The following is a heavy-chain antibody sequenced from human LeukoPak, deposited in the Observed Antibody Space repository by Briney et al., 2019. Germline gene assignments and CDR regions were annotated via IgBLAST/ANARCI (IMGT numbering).Heavy chain of an antibody. CDR2: IYPGDSDT. D-gene: IGHD5-24*01. J-gene: IGHJ4*02. V-gene: IGHV5-51*01. CDR1: GYSLTSYW. CDR3: ARPRDGYNYMFDY. Sequence: GESLKISCQGSGYSLTSYWIGWVRQMPGKGLEWMGIIYPGDSDTRYSPSFQGQVTISADKSISTAYLQWSSLKASDTAMYYCARPRDGYNYMFDYWGQGTLVTVSS.